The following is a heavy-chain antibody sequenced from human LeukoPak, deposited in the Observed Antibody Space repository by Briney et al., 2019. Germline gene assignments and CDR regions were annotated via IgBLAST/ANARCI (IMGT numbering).Heavy chain of an antibody. V-gene: IGHV3-74*01. J-gene: IGHJ2*01. Sequence: PGGSLRLSCAASGFTFSNYWMHWVRQAPGKGLVWVSRINPDGGRISYADSVQGRFTISRDNAKNTLYQQMNSRRAEGTVVYYCERVGTGSWYLDLWGRATLVTFSS. CDR1: GFTFSNYW. D-gene: IGHD3-10*01. CDR3: ERVGTGSWYLDL. CDR2: INPDGGRI.